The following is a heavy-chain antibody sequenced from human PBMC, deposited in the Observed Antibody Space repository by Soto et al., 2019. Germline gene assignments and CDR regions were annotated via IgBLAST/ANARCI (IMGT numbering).Heavy chain of an antibody. D-gene: IGHD4-17*01. J-gene: IGHJ6*02. CDR1: GYTFTGYY. Sequence: QVQLVQSGAEVKKPGASVKVSCKASGYTFTGYYMHWVRQAPGQGLEWMGWINPNSGGTNYAQKFEGRVTMTRDTSISTAYMELSRLRSDDTAVYYCARGYIQGVLRGGYYGMDVWGQGTTVTVSS. V-gene: IGHV1-2*02. CDR2: INPNSGGT. CDR3: ARGYIQGVLRGGYYGMDV.